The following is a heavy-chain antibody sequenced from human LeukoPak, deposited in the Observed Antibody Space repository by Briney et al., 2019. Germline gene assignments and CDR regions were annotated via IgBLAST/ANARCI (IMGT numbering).Heavy chain of an antibody. V-gene: IGHV3-11*01. CDR3: ARAGRFSYPHYGMDV. Sequence: PGGSLRLSCAASGFTFRDYYMSWIRQAPGKGLEWVSYISSSGSTIYYADSVKGRFTISRDNAKNSLYLQMNSLRAEDTAVYYCARAGRFSYPHYGMDVWGQGTTVTVSS. J-gene: IGHJ6*02. CDR1: GFTFRDYY. CDR2: ISSSGSTI.